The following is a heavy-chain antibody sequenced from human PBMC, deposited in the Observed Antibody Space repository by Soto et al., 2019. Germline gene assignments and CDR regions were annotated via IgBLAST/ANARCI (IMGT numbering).Heavy chain of an antibody. CDR1: GGTFNVYA. J-gene: IGHJ6*02. Sequence: QVQLVQSGAEVKKPGSSVKVSCKASGGTFNVYAYSWVRQAPGQGLEWMGGIIPISGTTNFAQKFQGRVTITADESTSTAYMELSSLRSEDTAVYYCASRYCSGGSCQSRYYYGMDVWGQGTTVTVSS. D-gene: IGHD2-15*01. CDR3: ASRYCSGGSCQSRYYYGMDV. V-gene: IGHV1-69*01. CDR2: IIPISGTT.